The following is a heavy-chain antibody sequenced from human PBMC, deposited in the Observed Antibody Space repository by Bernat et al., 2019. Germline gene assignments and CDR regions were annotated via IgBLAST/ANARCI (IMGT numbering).Heavy chain of an antibody. CDR2: ISGNGGKT. J-gene: IGHJ4*02. V-gene: IGHV3-23*04. CDR1: GFTFSSYA. CDR3: AKRLGATTGVFDY. D-gene: IGHD1-26*01. Sequence: EVQLVESGGGLVQSGGSLRLSCAASGFTFSSYAMSWVRQAPGKGLEWVSTISGNGGKTYYADSVKGRFTISRDNSKNTLYLQMNSLRAEDTAVYYCAKRLGATTGVFDYWGQGTLVTVSS.